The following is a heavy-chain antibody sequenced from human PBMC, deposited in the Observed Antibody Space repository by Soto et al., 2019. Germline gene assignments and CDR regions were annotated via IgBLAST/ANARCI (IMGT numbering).Heavy chain of an antibody. CDR3: ARDPVGVTHFDY. CDR2: IYYMGRT. J-gene: IGHJ4*02. V-gene: IGHV4-59*01. CDR1: SISTYY. Sequence: QVQLQESGPGLVKPSETLSLTCTVGSISTYYWNWIRQPPGKGLEWIGYIYYMGRTNYNPSLKSRVTMSIDTSKNQFPLKLSSVTAADTAVYYCARDPVGVTHFDYWGQGALVTVSS. D-gene: IGHD1-26*01.